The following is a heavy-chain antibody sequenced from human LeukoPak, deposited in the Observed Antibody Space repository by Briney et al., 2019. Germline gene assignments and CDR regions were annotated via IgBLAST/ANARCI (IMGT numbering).Heavy chain of an antibody. V-gene: IGHV4-59*10. D-gene: IGHD2-21*02. J-gene: IGHJ3*02. CDR3: ARGLGVTARTDDVFDI. CDR1: GGSFSGYY. Sequence: SETLSLTCAVYGGSFSGYYWSWIRQPAGKGLEWIGRFYSGGSTAYNPSLESRVTVSGDTSKYQFSLRLNFVTAADTAVYYCARGLGVTARTDDVFDIWGQGTMVTVSS. CDR2: FYSGGST.